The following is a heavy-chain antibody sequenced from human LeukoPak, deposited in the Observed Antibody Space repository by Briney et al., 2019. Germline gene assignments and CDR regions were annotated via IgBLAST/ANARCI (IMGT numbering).Heavy chain of an antibody. CDR3: AGGAGFLIDY. D-gene: IGHD2/OR15-2a*01. V-gene: IGHV3-7*01. CDR2: IKKDGGEK. Sequence: GGSLRLSCAASGFTFSNYWMNWVRQAPGKGPEWVANIKKDGGEKYYVDSVKGRFTISRDNAKNSLYLQMNSLRADDTAVYFCAGGAGFLIDYWGQGALVTVSS. J-gene: IGHJ4*02. CDR1: GFTFSNYW.